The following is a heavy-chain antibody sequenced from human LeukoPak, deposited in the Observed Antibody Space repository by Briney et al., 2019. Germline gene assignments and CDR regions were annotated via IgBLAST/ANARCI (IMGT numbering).Heavy chain of an antibody. CDR3: ARTFDS. J-gene: IGHJ3*01. CDR1: GYIFSNYE. V-gene: IGHV3-48*03. CDR2: ISSSGSTI. Sequence: WGSLRLSCAGSGYIFSNYEMNWVRQAPGKGLEWVSYISSSGSTIYYADAVRGRFTFSRDNAKNSLYLHMNSLRAEDTAVYYCARTFDSWGQGTMVTVSS.